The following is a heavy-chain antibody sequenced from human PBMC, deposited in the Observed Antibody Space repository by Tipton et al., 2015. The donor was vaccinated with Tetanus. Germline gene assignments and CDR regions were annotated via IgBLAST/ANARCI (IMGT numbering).Heavy chain of an antibody. J-gene: IGHJ5*02. CDR1: GGSISSGGYY. CDR2: IYYSGST. CDR3: ARDTAEMAHHWLDP. Sequence: TLSLTCTVSGGSISSGGYYWSWIRQHPGKGLEWIGYIYYSGSTYYNPSLKSRVTISVDTSKNQFSLKLSSVTAADTAVYYCARDTAEMAHHWLDPWGQGTLVTVSS. V-gene: IGHV4-31*03. D-gene: IGHD5-24*01.